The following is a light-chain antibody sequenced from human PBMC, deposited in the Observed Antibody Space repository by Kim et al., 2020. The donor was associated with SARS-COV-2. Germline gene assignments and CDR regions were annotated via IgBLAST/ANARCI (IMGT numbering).Light chain of an antibody. J-gene: IGLJ3*02. CDR3: QTWGTGILV. CDR2: LNSDGSH. V-gene: IGLV4-69*01. CDR1: SGHSNYA. Sequence: ASVKLTCTLSSGHSNYAIAWHQQQQEKGPRFLMNLNSDGSHSKGDGIPDRFSGSSSGAERYLTISSLQSEDEADYYCQTWGTGILVFGGGTKLTVL.